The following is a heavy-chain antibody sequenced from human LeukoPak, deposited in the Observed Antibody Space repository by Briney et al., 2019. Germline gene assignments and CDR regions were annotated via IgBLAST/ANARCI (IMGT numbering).Heavy chain of an antibody. CDR3: ARVGSSSWFDP. V-gene: IGHV4-59*01. Sequence: SETLSLTCTVSGDSISSYYWSWIRQPPGKGLEWIGYIYHSGSTNYNPSLKSRVTISVDTSKNQFSLKLSSVTAADTAVYYCARVGSSSWFDPWGQGTLVTVSS. CDR1: GDSISSYY. CDR2: IYHSGST. J-gene: IGHJ5*02. D-gene: IGHD6-13*01.